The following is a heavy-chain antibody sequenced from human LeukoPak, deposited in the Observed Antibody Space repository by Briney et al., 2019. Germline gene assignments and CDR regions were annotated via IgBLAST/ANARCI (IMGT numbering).Heavy chain of an antibody. V-gene: IGHV1-8*01. D-gene: IGHD3-16*02. CDR2: MNPNSGNT. CDR3: ARDVTGSYRFDY. Sequence: ASVKVSCKASGYTFTSYDINWVRQATGQGLEWMGWMNPNSGNTGYAQKLQGRVTMTRNTSISTAYMELSSLRSEDTAVYYCARDVTGSYRFDYWGQGTLVTVSS. J-gene: IGHJ4*02. CDR1: GYTFTSYD.